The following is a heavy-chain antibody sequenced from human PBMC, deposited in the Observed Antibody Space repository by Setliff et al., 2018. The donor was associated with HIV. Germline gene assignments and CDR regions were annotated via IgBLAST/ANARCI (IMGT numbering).Heavy chain of an antibody. V-gene: IGHV4-34*01. CDR3: ARYGTWQWLVRDAFDV. CDR2: INHSGST. Sequence: KPSETLSLTCVVYGGSFSGYYWSWIRQPPGKGLEWIGEINHSGSTNYNPSLKSRVAIPVDTSKNQFSLKLNSVTAADTAVYYCARYGTWQWLVRDAFDVWGQGTMVTVSS. CDR1: GGSFSGYY. D-gene: IGHD6-19*01. J-gene: IGHJ3*01.